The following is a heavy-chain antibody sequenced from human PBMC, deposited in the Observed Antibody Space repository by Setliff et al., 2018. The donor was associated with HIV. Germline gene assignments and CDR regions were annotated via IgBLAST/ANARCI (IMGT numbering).Heavy chain of an antibody. CDR2: VIPIFGTP. CDR1: GGTFSRYA. CDR3: ATALTANWNYEPHFDY. J-gene: IGHJ4*02. D-gene: IGHD1-7*01. Sequence: GASVKVSCKASGGTFSRYAISWVRQAPGQGLEWMGGVIPIFGTPKYPQKFQGRVTITADDSTTTAYMELSRLKPDDTAIYYCATALTANWNYEPHFDYWGQGSLVTVSS. V-gene: IGHV1-69*13.